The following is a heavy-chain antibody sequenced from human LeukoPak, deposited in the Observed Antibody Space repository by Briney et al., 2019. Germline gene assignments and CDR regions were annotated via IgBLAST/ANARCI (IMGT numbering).Heavy chain of an antibody. V-gene: IGHV3-23*01. CDR3: ARDTSGWPFNYFYYGMDV. J-gene: IGHJ6*02. CDR2: ISGSGGST. CDR1: GFTFSNYG. D-gene: IGHD6-19*01. Sequence: PGGSLRLPCAASGFTFSNYGMNWVRQAPGKGLEWVSTISGSGGSTFYADSVKGRFAISRDNSKNTLYLQMNSLRAEDTAVYYCARDTSGWPFNYFYYGMDVWGQGTTVTVSS.